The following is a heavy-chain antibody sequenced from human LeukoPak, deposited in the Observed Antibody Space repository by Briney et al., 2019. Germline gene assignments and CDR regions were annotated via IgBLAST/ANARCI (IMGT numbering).Heavy chain of an antibody. CDR1: GGSFSGYY. D-gene: IGHD4-17*01. CDR2: INHSGST. J-gene: IGHJ4*02. V-gene: IGHV4-34*01. Sequence: PSETLSLTCAVYGGSFSGYYWSWIRQPPGKGLEWIGEINHSGSTNYNASLKSLVTISVDTSKNQLSLKLSSVTAADTAVYYCARGSHGDPDYFDYWGQGTLVTVSS. CDR3: ARGSHGDPDYFDY.